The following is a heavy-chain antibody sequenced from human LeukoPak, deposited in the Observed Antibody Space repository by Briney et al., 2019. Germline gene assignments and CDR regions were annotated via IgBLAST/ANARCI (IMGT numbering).Heavy chain of an antibody. J-gene: IGHJ4*02. CDR1: GGSISSSSYY. Sequence: SETLSLTCTVSGGSISSSSYYWGWIRQPPGKGLEWIGSIYYSGSTYYNPSLKSRVTISVDTSKNQFSLKLSSVTDADTAVYYCARHTESSHWIIAARPEFDYWGQGTRVTVSS. CDR3: ARHTESSHWIIAARPEFDY. D-gene: IGHD6-6*01. V-gene: IGHV4-39*01. CDR2: IYYSGST.